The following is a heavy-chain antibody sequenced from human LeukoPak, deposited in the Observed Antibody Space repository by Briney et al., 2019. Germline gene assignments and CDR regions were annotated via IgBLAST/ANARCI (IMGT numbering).Heavy chain of an antibody. CDR1: GYSISRGYY. CDR2: IYHIGST. J-gene: IGHJ4*02. CDR3: ARAGWIITSGIDY. D-gene: IGHD3-10*01. Sequence: SETLSLTCVVSGYSISRGYYWAWIRQPPGKGLEWIGTIYHIGSTYYNPSLESRVTISVDTSKNEFPLNLNSVAAADTAVYYCARAGWIITSGIDYWGQGALVTVSS. V-gene: IGHV4-38-2*01.